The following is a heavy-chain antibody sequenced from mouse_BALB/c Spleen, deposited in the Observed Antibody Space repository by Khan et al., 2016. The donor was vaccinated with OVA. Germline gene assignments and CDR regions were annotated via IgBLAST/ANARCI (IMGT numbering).Heavy chain of an antibody. D-gene: IGHD2-1*01. Sequence: QVQLQQSGTELVKPGASVKLSCKTSGYTFTSYWIQWVKQRPGQGLGWIGQIFPGTGTTSYNESFKGKATLTVNTSSSPAYMQLSSLTSEDSAVYFCARGYFGNYEFVYWGRGTLVTVSP. J-gene: IGHJ3*01. CDR3: ARGYFGNYEFVY. CDR1: GYTFTSYW. V-gene: IGHV1S132*01. CDR2: IFPGTGTT.